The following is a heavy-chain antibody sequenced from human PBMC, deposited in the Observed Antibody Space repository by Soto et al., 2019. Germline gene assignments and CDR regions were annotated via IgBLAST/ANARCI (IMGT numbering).Heavy chain of an antibody. CDR3: ARESEDLTSNFDY. CDR1: GFTFTRYS. Sequence: GGSLRLSCAASGFTFTRYSMNWVRQAPGKGLEWVSSISSTTNYIYYGDSMKGRFTISRDNAKNSLYLEMNSLRAEDTAVYYCARESEDLTSNFDYWGQGTLVTVPQ. J-gene: IGHJ4*02. V-gene: IGHV3-21*06. CDR2: ISSTTNYI.